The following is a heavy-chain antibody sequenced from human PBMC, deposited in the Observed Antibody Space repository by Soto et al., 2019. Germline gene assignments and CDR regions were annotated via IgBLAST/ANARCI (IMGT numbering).Heavy chain of an antibody. CDR3: ARESEDLTSNFDY. CDR1: GFTFTRYS. Sequence: GGSLRLSCAASGFTFTRYSMNWVRQAPGKGLEWVSSISSTTNYIYYGDSMKGRFTISRDNAKNSLYLEMNSLRAEDTAVYYCARESEDLTSNFDYWGQGTLVTVPQ. J-gene: IGHJ4*02. V-gene: IGHV3-21*06. CDR2: ISSTTNYI.